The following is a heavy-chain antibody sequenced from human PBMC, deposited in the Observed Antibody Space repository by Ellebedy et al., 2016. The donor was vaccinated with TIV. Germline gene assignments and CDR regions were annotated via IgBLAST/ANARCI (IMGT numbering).Heavy chain of an antibody. CDR3: ARHSGYSWYYFDY. V-gene: IGHV1-18*04. Sequence: ASVKVSCKASGYTFTSYGFIWVRQAPGQGLEWMGWISAYTGDTNFAQKFQGRVTLTTDKLTSTAYMELSSLRSEDTAVYYCARHSGYSWYYFDYWGQGTLVTVSS. CDR1: GYTFTSYG. J-gene: IGHJ4*02. CDR2: ISAYTGDT. D-gene: IGHD3-22*01.